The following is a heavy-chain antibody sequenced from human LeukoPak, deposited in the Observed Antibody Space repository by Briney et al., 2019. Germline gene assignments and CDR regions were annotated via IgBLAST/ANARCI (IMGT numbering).Heavy chain of an antibody. CDR3: ARDRMVTYFDY. D-gene: IGHD5-18*01. Sequence: GESLRLSCAASGFTFSSYEMNWVRQAPGKGLEWVSYISNSGTAIYYADSVKGRFTISRDNSKNTLYLQMNSLRAEDTAMYYCARDRMVTYFDYWGQGTLVTVSS. J-gene: IGHJ4*02. CDR2: ISNSGTAI. V-gene: IGHV3-48*03. CDR1: GFTFSSYE.